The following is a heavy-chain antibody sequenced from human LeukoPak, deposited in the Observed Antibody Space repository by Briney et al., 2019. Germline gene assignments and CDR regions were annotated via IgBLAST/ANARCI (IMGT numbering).Heavy chain of an antibody. V-gene: IGHV3-53*01. CDR1: GFTVSSNY. Sequence: PGGSLRLSCAASGFTVSSNYMSWVRQAPGKGLEWVSVIYSGGSTYYADSVKGRFTISRDNSKNTLYLQMNSLRAEDTAVYYCARRGQYYDFWSGYSGDYYFDYWGQGTLVTVSS. CDR3: ARRGQYYDFWSGYSGDYYFDY. CDR2: IYSGGST. J-gene: IGHJ4*02. D-gene: IGHD3-3*01.